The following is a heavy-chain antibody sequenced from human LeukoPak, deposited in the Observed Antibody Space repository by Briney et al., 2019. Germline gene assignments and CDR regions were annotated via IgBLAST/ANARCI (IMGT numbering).Heavy chain of an antibody. D-gene: IGHD3-10*01. Sequence: ASVKVSCKASGYTFTSYYMHWVRQAPGQGLEWMGIINPSGGSTSYAQKFQGRVTMTRDTSTSTVYMELRSLRSDDTAVYYCARIGFGELLGYYYYGMDVWGQGTTVTVSS. CDR3: ARIGFGELLGYYYYGMDV. CDR2: INPSGGST. V-gene: IGHV1-46*01. J-gene: IGHJ6*02. CDR1: GYTFTSYY.